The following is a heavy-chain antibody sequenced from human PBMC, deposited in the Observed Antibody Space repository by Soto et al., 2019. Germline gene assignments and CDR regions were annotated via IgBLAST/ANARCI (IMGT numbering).Heavy chain of an antibody. Sequence: GGSLRLSCGTSGFSFSSYVLHWVRQAPGKGLEWVAVLSHYERDKYYADSVKGRFTISRDNSKNTLYLQMNSLRAEDTAVYYCAREGSGDAYNAGGAMDYWGQGTLVTVSS. J-gene: IGHJ4*02. V-gene: IGHV3-30*03. D-gene: IGHD2-2*01. CDR1: GFSFSSYV. CDR3: AREGSGDAYNAGGAMDY. CDR2: LSHYERDK.